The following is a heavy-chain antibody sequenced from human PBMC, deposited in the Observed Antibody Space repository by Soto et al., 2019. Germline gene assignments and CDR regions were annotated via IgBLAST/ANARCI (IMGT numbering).Heavy chain of an antibody. CDR1: GYTFTSYD. J-gene: IGHJ4*02. V-gene: IGHV1-8*01. CDR3: ARQHDSSLGGHDY. CDR2: MNPNSGNT. Sequence: ASVKVSCKASGYTFTSYDINWVRQATGQGLEWMGWMNPNSGNTGYAQKFQGRVTMTRNTSISTAYMELSSLRSEDTAMYYCARQHDSSLGGHDYWGQGTLVTVSS. D-gene: IGHD3-22*01.